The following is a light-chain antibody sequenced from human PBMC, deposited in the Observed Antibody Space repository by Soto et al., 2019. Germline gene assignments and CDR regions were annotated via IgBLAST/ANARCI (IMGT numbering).Light chain of an antibody. CDR3: QNYSSVIT. Sequence: DIQMTQSPSSLSASVGDRVTITCRASQGISNFLAWYQQKPGKVPKLLISAASTLQSGVPSRFSGSGSGTDFTLIITSLQHEDVATYYCQNYSSVITVGQGTLLEI. J-gene: IGKJ5*01. V-gene: IGKV1-27*01. CDR1: QGISNF. CDR2: AAS.